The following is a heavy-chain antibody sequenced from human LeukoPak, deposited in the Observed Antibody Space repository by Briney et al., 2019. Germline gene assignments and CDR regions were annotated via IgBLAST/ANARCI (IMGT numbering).Heavy chain of an antibody. V-gene: IGHV1-8*01. CDR3: ARAEYSYGYYYYYYYMDV. J-gene: IGHJ6*03. CDR2: MNPNSGNT. CDR1: GYTFTSYD. D-gene: IGHD5-18*01. Sequence: GASVKVSCKASGYTFTSYDINWVRQATGQGLEWMGWMNPNSGNTGYAQKFQGRVTMTRNTSISTAYMELSSLRSEDTAVYYCARAEYSYGYYYYYYYMDVWGKGTTVTISS.